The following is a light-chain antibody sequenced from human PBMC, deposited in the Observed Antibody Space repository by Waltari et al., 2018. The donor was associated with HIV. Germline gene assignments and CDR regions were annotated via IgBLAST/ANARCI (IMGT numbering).Light chain of an antibody. J-gene: IGLJ3*02. Sequence: QSALTQPASVSGSPGQSITISCTGTSSDVGGYNYVSWYQQHPGKAPKLMIYDVRKRPSGVSNRFAGSKSGNTASLTISVLQAEDEADYYCGSYTSSSTRVFGGGTKLTVL. V-gene: IGLV2-14*03. CDR2: DVR. CDR3: GSYTSSSTRV. CDR1: SSDVGGYNY.